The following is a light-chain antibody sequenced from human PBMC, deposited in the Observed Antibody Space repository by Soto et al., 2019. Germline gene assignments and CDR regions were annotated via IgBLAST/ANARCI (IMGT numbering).Light chain of an antibody. J-gene: IGKJ3*01. CDR3: QQSYFTAGGGFT. CDR2: AAS. V-gene: IGKV1-39*01. Sequence: DIQMTQSPSSLSASVGDRVTITCRASQSISSYLSWYQQKPGKAPRLLIYAASSLQSGVPSRFSGSGSGTDFTLTISSLQPEYFAVYYCQQSYFTAGGGFTFGPGTKVDIK. CDR1: QSISSY.